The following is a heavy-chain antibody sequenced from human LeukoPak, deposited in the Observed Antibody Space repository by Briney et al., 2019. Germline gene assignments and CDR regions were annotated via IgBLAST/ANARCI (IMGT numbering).Heavy chain of an antibody. CDR2: IYYSGST. V-gene: IGHV4-59*01. CDR3: ARGGYSRDFDY. D-gene: IGHD2-15*01. J-gene: IGHJ4*02. Sequence: PSETLSLTCTVSGVSISSYYWSWIRQPPGKGLEWIGYIYYSGSTNYNPSLKSRVTISVDTSKNQFSLKLSSVTAADTAVYYCARGGYSRDFDYWGQGTLVTVSS. CDR1: GVSISSYY.